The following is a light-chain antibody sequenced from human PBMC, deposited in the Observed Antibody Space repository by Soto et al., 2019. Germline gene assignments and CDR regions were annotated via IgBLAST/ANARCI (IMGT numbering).Light chain of an antibody. CDR2: GAS. CDR1: QSVSSK. V-gene: IGKV3-15*01. Sequence: EIVLTQSPATVSVSPGERATLSCRATQSVSSKLAWYQQKPGQAPRLLIYGASTRATDIPARFSGSGSGTEFTLTISSLQSEDFAVYYCQQYNNWPLTFGGGTKVDIK. CDR3: QQYNNWPLT. J-gene: IGKJ4*01.